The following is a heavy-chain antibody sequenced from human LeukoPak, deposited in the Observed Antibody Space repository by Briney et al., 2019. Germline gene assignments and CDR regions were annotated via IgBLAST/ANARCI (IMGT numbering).Heavy chain of an antibody. CDR2: IKQDGSEE. J-gene: IGHJ4*02. V-gene: IGHV3-7*01. CDR1: GFTITNYW. D-gene: IGHD5-18*01. CDR3: ARWAGVTDY. Sequence: GGSLRLSCAASGFTITNYWMSWVRQAPGKGPEWVANIKQDGSEEYYADSVKGRFTISTDNGKNSLNLQMSSLRAEDTAVYYCARWAGVTDYWGQGTLVTVSS.